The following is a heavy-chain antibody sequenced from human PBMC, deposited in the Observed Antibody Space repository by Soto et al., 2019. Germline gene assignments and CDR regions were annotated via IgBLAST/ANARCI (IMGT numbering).Heavy chain of an antibody. CDR1: GGSFIGYY. V-gene: IGHV4-34*01. D-gene: IGHD6-19*01. J-gene: IGHJ4*02. CDR2: INHSGST. CDR3: ARTSSGLYDY. Sequence: PSETLSLTCAVYGGSFIGYYWSWSRQPPGKGLEWIGEINHSGSTNYNPSLKSRVTISVDTSKNQFSLKLSSVTAADTAVYYCARTSSGLYDYWGQGTLVTSPQ.